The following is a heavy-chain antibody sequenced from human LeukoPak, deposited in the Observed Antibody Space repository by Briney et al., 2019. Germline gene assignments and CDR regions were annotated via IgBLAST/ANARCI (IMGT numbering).Heavy chain of an antibody. V-gene: IGHV4-39*01. Sequence: PSETLTLTCTVSGVSISSSNSYWGWIRQPPGKGLEWIGSIYYSGNTYYNASLKSQVSISIDTSKNQFSLRLTSVTAADTAVYYCARQTGSGLFILPGGQGTLVTVSS. J-gene: IGHJ4*02. CDR3: ARQTGSGLFILP. D-gene: IGHD3/OR15-3a*01. CDR2: IYYSGNT. CDR1: GVSISSSNSY.